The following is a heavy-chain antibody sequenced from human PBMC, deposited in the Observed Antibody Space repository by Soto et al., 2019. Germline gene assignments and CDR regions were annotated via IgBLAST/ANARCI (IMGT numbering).Heavy chain of an antibody. J-gene: IGHJ6*02. CDR3: ARTPGYCSSTSCYRSYYYYGMDV. V-gene: IGHV4-39*01. CDR2: IYYSGST. CDR1: GGSISSSSYY. Sequence: SETLSLTCTVSGGSISSSSYYWGWIRQPPGKGLEWIGSIYYSGSTYYNPSLKSRVTISVDTSKNQFSLKLSSVTAADTAVYYCARTPGYCSSTSCYRSYYYYGMDVWGQGTTVTVSS. D-gene: IGHD2-2*02.